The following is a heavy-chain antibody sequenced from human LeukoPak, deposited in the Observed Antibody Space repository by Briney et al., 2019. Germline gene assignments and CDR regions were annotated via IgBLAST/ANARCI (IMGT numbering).Heavy chain of an antibody. Sequence: SGGSLRLSCVASGFTFSHYTLHWLRQAPGKGLEWVTLILYDGSKKYYTDSVRGRFTISRDDSKNTLYLQMNSLRPEDTAIYYCARDGLTGRTDGTLDHWGQGTLVTVSS. CDR3: ARDGLTGRTDGTLDH. D-gene: IGHD1-20*01. V-gene: IGHV3-30-3*01. CDR2: ILYDGSKK. CDR1: GFTFSHYT. J-gene: IGHJ4*02.